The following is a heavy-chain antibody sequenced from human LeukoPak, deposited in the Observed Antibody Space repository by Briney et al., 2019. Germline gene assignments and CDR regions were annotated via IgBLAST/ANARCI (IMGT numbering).Heavy chain of an antibody. D-gene: IGHD6-19*01. V-gene: IGHV3-30-3*01. CDR1: GFTFSSYA. CDR3: AKADRDRISSGWYWFDP. J-gene: IGHJ5*02. CDR2: ISYDGSNK. Sequence: GGSLRLSCAASGFTFSSYAMHWVRQAPGKGLEWVAVISYDGSNKYYADSVKGRFTISRDNSKNTLYLQMNSLRAEDTAVYYCAKADRDRISSGWYWFDPWGQGTLVTVSS.